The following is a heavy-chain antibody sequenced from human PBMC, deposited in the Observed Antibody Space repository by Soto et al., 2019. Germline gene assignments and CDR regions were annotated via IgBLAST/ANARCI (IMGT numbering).Heavy chain of an antibody. CDR3: ATSQKGYNWNYFDH. V-gene: IGHV4-59*04. D-gene: IGHD1-20*01. J-gene: IGHJ4*02. Sequence: SETLSLTCIVSGGSITSYHWSWIRQFPEKGPEWIGSVFYTGFTSYNPSLESRVSVSVDTSKNQFSLKVSGVSAADTAVYYCATSQKGYNWNYFDHWGQGALVTVSS. CDR2: VFYTGFT. CDR1: GGSITSYH.